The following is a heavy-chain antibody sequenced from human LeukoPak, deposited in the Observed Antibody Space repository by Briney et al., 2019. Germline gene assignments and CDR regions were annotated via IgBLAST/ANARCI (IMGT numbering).Heavy chain of an antibody. Sequence: SETLSLTCAVYGGSFSGYYWSWIRQPPGKGLEWIGEINHSGSTNYNPSLKSRVTISVDTSKNQSSLKLSSVTAADTAVYYCARGTTVTPFDYWGQGTLVTVSS. CDR2: INHSGST. V-gene: IGHV4-34*01. CDR3: ARGTTVTPFDY. CDR1: GGSFSGYY. J-gene: IGHJ4*02. D-gene: IGHD4-17*01.